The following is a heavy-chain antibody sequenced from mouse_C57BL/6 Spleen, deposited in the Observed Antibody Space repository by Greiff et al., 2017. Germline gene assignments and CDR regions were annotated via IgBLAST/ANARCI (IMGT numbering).Heavy chain of an antibody. CDR3: ARPFYYYGSSYDYFDY. D-gene: IGHD1-1*01. J-gene: IGHJ2*01. Sequence: VQLQQPGAELVKPGASVKLSCKASGYTFTSYWMHWVKQRPGQGLEWIGMIHPNSGSTNYNEKFKSKATLTVDKSSSTAYMQLSILTSEDSAFYSSARPFYYYGSSYDYFDYWGQGTTLTVSS. CDR1: GYTFTSYW. CDR2: IHPNSGST. V-gene: IGHV1-64*01.